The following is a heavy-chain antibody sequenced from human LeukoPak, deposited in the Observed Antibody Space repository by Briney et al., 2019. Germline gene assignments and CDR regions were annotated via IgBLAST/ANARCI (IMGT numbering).Heavy chain of an antibody. V-gene: IGHV1-18*01. Sequence: GASVKVSCKASGYTFTSYGISWVRQAPGQGLEWMGWISAYNGNTNYAQKLQGRVTMTTDTSTSTAYMELRSLRSDDTAVYYCARTYYYGSESYYPLRNWGQGTLVTVSS. CDR2: ISAYNGNT. CDR1: GYTFTSYG. D-gene: IGHD3-10*01. J-gene: IGHJ4*02. CDR3: ARTYYYGSESYYPLRN.